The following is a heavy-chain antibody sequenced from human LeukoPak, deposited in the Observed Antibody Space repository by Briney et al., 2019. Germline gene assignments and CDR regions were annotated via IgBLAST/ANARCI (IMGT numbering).Heavy chain of an antibody. V-gene: IGHV2-5*02. CDR1: GFSLSTTGVG. J-gene: IGHJ4*02. Sequence: SGPTLVKPTQPLTLTCTFSGFSLSTTGVGVGWIRQPPGKALEWLALIYWDDGKRYSPSLKSRLTITKDTSKNQVVLRMTNMDPVDTATYYCTHCYDSSGYYAYFDYWGQGILVTVSS. D-gene: IGHD3-22*01. CDR2: IYWDDGK. CDR3: THCYDSSGYYAYFDY.